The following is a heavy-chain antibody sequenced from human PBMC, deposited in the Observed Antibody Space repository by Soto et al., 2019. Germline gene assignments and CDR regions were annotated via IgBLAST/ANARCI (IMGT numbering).Heavy chain of an antibody. V-gene: IGHV3-43*01. CDR2: INWDGRIA. CDR3: AKDEGAAVESPGD. D-gene: IGHD6-13*01. CDR1: GFIFDDFT. Sequence: GSLRLSCAASGFIFDDFTMHWVRLVPGKGLQWVSYINWDGRIAMYADSVKGRFTISRDNTNNHLYLQMNSLRSDDTALYHCAKDEGAAVESPGDWGHGTLVTVSS. J-gene: IGHJ4*01.